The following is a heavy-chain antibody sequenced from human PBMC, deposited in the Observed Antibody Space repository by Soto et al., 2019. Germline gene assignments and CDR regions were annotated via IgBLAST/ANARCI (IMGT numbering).Heavy chain of an antibody. CDR3: ARVGYSYGIGIEMDV. D-gene: IGHD5-18*01. CDR2: IYYSGST. V-gene: IGHV4-30-4*01. CDR1: GGSISSVDYY. Sequence: QVQLQESGPGRVKPSQTLCLTCTVSGGSISSVDYYWSWIRQPPGKGLEWIGYIYYSGSTYYNPSLKSRVTISVDTSKNQFSLKLSSVTAADTAVYYCARVGYSYGIGIEMDVWGQGTTVTVSS. J-gene: IGHJ6*02.